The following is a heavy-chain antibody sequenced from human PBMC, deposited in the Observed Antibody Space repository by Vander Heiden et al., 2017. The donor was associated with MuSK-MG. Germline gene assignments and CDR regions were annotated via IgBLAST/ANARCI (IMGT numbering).Heavy chain of an antibody. CDR1: GFTFRSYG. J-gene: IGHJ4*02. CDR3: ARDKVDDDFWSGYYFDC. D-gene: IGHD3-3*01. Sequence: QVQLVESGGGVVQPGGSLRLSCAASGFTFRSYGIHWIRQAPGKGLEWVAFIQYDGNNKNYADSVKGRFTISRDNSKNTLYLQMNSLRGEDTAVYYCARDKVDDDFWSGYYFDCWGQGTLVTVSS. V-gene: IGHV3-30*02. CDR2: IQYDGNNK.